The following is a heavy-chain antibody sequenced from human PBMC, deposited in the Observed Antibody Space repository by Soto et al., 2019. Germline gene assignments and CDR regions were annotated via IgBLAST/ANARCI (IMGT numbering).Heavy chain of an antibody. CDR1: GASLGGFH. Sequence: SETLSLTCAVSGASLGGFHWSWPRKAPGKGLDLIGELIHGGSTNYNPSLKSRVSFSLDTSKNQFSLQLLSVTAADTAVYYCARSPLGYDYVRQTWREVGDSFDIWGRGTMVTVSS. V-gene: IGHV4-34*12. CDR3: ARSPLGYDYVRQTWREVGDSFDI. CDR2: LIHGGST. J-gene: IGHJ3*02. D-gene: IGHD3-16*01.